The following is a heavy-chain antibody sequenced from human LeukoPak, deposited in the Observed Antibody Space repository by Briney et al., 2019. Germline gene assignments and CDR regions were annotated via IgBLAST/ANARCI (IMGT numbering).Heavy chain of an antibody. Sequence: WGSLRLSCAASGFTFSSYWMSWVRQAPGKGLEWVANINQDGSEKYYVDSVKGRFTISRDNAKNSLYLQMNSLRAEDTAVYYCARGGIASPGKTSLWDWGQGTLVTVSS. V-gene: IGHV3-7*01. CDR3: ARGGIASPGKTSLWD. CDR1: GFTFSSYW. CDR2: INQDGSEK. J-gene: IGHJ4*02. D-gene: IGHD6-13*01.